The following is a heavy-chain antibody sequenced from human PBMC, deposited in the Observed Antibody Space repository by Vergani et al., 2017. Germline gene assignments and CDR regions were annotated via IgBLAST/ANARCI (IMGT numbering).Heavy chain of an antibody. CDR3: ARAKRGRIAVSAADT. J-gene: IGHJ5*02. D-gene: IGHD6-19*01. CDR2: INTNTETP. Sequence: QAQLVQSGPELKKPGASVEVSCKASGYTFTSYALHWVRQAPGQGLEWLGWINTNTETPTYAQAFTGRFVFSLDTSVNTAFLQISGLTAEDTALYYCARAKRGRIAVSAADTWGQGTLVTVSS. V-gene: IGHV7-4-1*02. CDR1: GYTFTSYA.